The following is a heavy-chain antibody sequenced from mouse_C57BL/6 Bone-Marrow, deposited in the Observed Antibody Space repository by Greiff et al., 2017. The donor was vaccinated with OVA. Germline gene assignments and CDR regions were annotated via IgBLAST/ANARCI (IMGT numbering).Heavy chain of an antibody. CDR3: TGRNYDAMDY. V-gene: IGHV1-15*01. D-gene: IGHD2-1*01. Sequence: QVQLQQSGAELVRPGASVTLSCKASGYTFTDYEMHWVKQTPVHGLEWIGAIDPETGGTAYNQKFKGKAILTADKSSSTAYMELRSLTSEDSAVYDCTGRNYDAMDYWGQGTSVTVSS. CDR2: IDPETGGT. CDR1: GYTFTDYE. J-gene: IGHJ4*01.